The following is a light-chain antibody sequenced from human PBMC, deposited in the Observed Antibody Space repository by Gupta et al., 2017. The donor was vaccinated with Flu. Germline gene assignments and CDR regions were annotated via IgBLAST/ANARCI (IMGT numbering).Light chain of an antibody. J-gene: IGLJ2*01. CDR1: VLAKKY. CDR2: RDT. Sequence: YELTQPPSVSVSPGQTAWITCSGDVLAKKYARWFQQKPGKAPKVMSYRDTERPSGISERFSGSSSGNTGALTITGAQVAEEADYYCFSEVDGTRLFGGGTKLTVL. CDR3: FSEVDGTRL. V-gene: IGLV3-27*01.